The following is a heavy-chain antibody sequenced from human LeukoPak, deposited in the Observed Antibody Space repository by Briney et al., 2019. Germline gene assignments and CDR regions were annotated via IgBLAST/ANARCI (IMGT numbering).Heavy chain of an antibody. Sequence: PGGSLRLSCAASGFTFSSYEMNWVRQAPGKGLEWVSYISSSGSTIYYADSVKGRFTISRDNAKNSLYLQMNSLRAEDTAVYYCARAPGRSGTNGYWFDPWGQGTLVSVSS. V-gene: IGHV3-48*03. D-gene: IGHD2-2*01. J-gene: IGHJ5*02. CDR3: ARAPGRSGTNGYWFDP. CDR1: GFTFSSYE. CDR2: ISSSGSTI.